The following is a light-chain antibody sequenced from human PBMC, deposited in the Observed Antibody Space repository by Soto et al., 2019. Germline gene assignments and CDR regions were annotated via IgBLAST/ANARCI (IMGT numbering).Light chain of an antibody. V-gene: IGKV3-11*01. CDR2: GAS. CDR3: QQRTDRPPWT. Sequence: EVVLTHSPSTLSLSPGERATLSCRASQSVSSSYLAWYQQKSGQAPRLLIYGASIRATGIPARFRGSGSGTDFTLSISSLEPEDFAVYYCQQRTDRPPWTFGQGTKVDIK. CDR1: QSVSSSY. J-gene: IGKJ1*01.